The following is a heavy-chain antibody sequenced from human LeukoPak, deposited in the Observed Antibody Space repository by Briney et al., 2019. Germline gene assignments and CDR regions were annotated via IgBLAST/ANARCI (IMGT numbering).Heavy chain of an antibody. CDR1: GGSISSSSYY. D-gene: IGHD2-2*02. J-gene: IGHJ5*02. CDR2: IYYSGST. V-gene: IGHV4-39*07. Sequence: SETLSLTSTVAGGSISSSSYYWGWIRQPPGKGLEWIGSIYYSGSTYYNPSLKSRVTRSVDTSKNQFSLKLSSVTAADTAVYYCARDREDCSSTSCYTDTGNWFDPWGQGTLVTVSS. CDR3: ARDREDCSSTSCYTDTGNWFDP.